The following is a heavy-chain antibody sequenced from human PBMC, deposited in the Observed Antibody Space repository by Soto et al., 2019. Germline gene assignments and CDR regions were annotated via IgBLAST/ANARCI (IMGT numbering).Heavy chain of an antibody. J-gene: IGHJ6*02. CDR2: ISAYNGNT. CDR1: GYTFTSYG. Sequence: VASVKVSCKASGYTFTSYGISWVRQAPGQGLEWMGWISAYNGNTNYAQKLQGRVTMTTDTSTSTAYMELRSLRSDDTAVYDCARAAVFRGTDPYCSRTSCYTAIRYYYYGMDVWGQGTTVTVSS. V-gene: IGHV1-18*04. CDR3: ARAAVFRGTDPYCSRTSCYTAIRYYYYGMDV. D-gene: IGHD2-2*02.